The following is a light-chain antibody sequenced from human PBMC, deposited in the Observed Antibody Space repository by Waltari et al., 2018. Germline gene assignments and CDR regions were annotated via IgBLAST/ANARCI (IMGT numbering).Light chain of an antibody. V-gene: IGLV2-14*01. CDR2: DVS. CDR3: SSYTSSSTLV. J-gene: IGLJ2*01. Sequence: QSALTTPAPVSGSPGQSITISCTGTSSDVGGYNSVSWYQQHPGKAPKLMIYDVSKRPSGVSNRFSGSKSGNTASLTISGLQAEDEADYYCSSYTSSSTLVFGGGTKLTVL. CDR1: SSDVGGYNS.